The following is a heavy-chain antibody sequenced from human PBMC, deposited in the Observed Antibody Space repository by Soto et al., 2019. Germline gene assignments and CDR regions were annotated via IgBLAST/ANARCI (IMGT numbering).Heavy chain of an antibody. CDR2: TYYRSKWYN. CDR3: ARDGTAIGGSTTHYQYGIEI. V-gene: IGHV6-1*01. D-gene: IGHD1-26*01. CDR1: GHRVSSTRSA. Sequence: PSQTLALTCAIPGHRVSSTRSARNWIRQSPSRGLDWLGRTYYRSKWYNDYGVSVTSRITINPDTSKNQFCLQLDYVTSEGTGVYYCARDGTAIGGSTTHYQYGIEILGQETKVTIFS. J-gene: IGHJ6*02.